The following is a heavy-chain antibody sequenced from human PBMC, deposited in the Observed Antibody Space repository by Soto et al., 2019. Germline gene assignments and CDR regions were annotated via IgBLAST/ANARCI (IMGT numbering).Heavy chain of an antibody. Sequence: VQLVESWGGVVQPGRSLRLSCAASGFTFSNYGMHWVRQAPGKGLEWVAVISYHGSDKYYADSVKGRFPISRDNSKNTLYLQMDSLRAEDTAVYYCAKDHLTTTVTTVGYWGQGTLVTVSS. CDR1: GFTFSNYG. V-gene: IGHV3-30*18. D-gene: IGHD4-17*01. CDR2: ISYHGSDK. CDR3: AKDHLTTTVTTVGY. J-gene: IGHJ4*02.